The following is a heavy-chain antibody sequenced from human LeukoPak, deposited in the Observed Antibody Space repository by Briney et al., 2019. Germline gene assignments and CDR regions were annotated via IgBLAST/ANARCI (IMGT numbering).Heavy chain of an antibody. CDR1: GGTFSSYA. Sequence: SVKVSCKASGGTFSSYAISWVRQAPGQGLEWMGRIIPILGIANYAQKFQGRVTITADKSTSTAYMELSSLRSEDTAVYYCARDLRKGRYFDYWGQGTLVTVSS. CDR2: IIPILGIA. V-gene: IGHV1-69*04. D-gene: IGHD3-9*01. J-gene: IGHJ4*02. CDR3: ARDLRKGRYFDY.